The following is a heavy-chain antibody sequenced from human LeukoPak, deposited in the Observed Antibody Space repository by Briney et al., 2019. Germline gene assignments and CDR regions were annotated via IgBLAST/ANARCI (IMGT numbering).Heavy chain of an antibody. CDR2: INPNSGGT. J-gene: IGHJ4*02. V-gene: IGHV1-2*02. Sequence: GASVKVSCKASGYTFTGYYMHWVRQAPGQGLEWMGWINPNSGGTNYAQKFQGRVTMTRDTSISTAYMELSRLRSDDTAVYYCASSHLYSSSWYLSGRFDFWGQGTLVTVSS. CDR3: ASSHLYSSSWYLSGRFDF. CDR1: GYTFTGYY. D-gene: IGHD6-13*01.